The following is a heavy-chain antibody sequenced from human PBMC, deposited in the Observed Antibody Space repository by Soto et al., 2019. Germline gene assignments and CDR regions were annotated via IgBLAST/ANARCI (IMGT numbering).Heavy chain of an antibody. J-gene: IGHJ3*02. CDR1: GYSFTNYW. D-gene: IGHD3-9*01. Sequence: EVQLVQSGAEVKKPGESLKISCKGSGYSFTNYWIAWVRQMPGKGLEWMGIIYPGDYDTRYSPSFQGQVSISADKSISTAYRQWSSLNASDTSMYYCARHPPTYYDIVTGSDGAFDIWGRGTVVTVSS. CDR3: ARHPPTYYDIVTGSDGAFDI. CDR2: IYPGDYDT. V-gene: IGHV5-51*01.